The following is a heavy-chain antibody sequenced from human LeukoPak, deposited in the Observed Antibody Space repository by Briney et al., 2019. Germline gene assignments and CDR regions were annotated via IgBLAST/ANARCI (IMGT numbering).Heavy chain of an antibody. Sequence: SGGSLRLSCAASGFTFSSYWMHWVRRAPGKGLVWVSRINSDGSSTSYADSVKGRFTISRDNAKNTLYLQMNSLRAEDTAVYYCARLTPYYYDSSSWGQGTLVTVSS. D-gene: IGHD3-22*01. CDR2: INSDGSST. V-gene: IGHV3-74*01. CDR3: ARLTPYYYDSSS. J-gene: IGHJ5*02. CDR1: GFTFSSYW.